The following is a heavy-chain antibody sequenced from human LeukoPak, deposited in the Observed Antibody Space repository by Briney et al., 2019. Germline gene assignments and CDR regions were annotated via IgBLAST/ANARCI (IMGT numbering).Heavy chain of an antibody. V-gene: IGHV3-23*01. D-gene: IGHD4-17*01. CDR3: AKDVYGDYGGLDY. J-gene: IGHJ4*02. Sequence: GGSLRLSCAASGFPFSTYAMSWVRQAPGKGLEWVSSIRGSDGSTYYADSVKGRFAISRDNPKNTLYLQMNSLRAEDTAVYYCAKDVYGDYGGLDYWGQGTLVNVSS. CDR2: IRGSDGST. CDR1: GFPFSTYA.